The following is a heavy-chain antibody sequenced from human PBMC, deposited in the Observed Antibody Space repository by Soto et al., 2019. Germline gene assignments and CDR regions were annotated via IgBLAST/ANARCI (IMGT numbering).Heavy chain of an antibody. CDR2: INPNSGGT. D-gene: IGHD2-8*01. Sequence: ASVKVSCKASGYTFTGYYMHWVRQAPGQGLAWMGWINPNSGGTNYAQKFQGRVTMTRDTSISTAYMELSRLRSDDTAVYYCARDTIVLMVYAIPGYYYYYGMDVWGQGTTVTVSS. J-gene: IGHJ6*02. CDR3: ARDTIVLMVYAIPGYYYYYGMDV. CDR1: GYTFTGYY. V-gene: IGHV1-2*02.